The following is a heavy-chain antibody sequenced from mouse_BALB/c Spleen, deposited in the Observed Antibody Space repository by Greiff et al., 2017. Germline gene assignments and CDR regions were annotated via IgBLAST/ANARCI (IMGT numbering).Heavy chain of an antibody. D-gene: IGHD1-1*01. CDR3: TIRSGSSYAMDY. CDR1: GYTFTSYW. CDR2: IYPGNSDT. Sequence: VQLQQSGTVLARPGASVKMSCKASGYTFTSYWMHWVKQRPGQGLEWIGAIYPGNSDTSYNQKFKGKAKLTAVTSTSTAYMELSSLTNEDSAVYYCTIRSGSSYAMDYWGQGTSVTVSS. J-gene: IGHJ4*01. V-gene: IGHV1-5*01.